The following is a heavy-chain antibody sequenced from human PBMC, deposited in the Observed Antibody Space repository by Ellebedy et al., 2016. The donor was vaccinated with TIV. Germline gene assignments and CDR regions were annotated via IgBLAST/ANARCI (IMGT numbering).Heavy chain of an antibody. CDR3: ARVRQGSGGYNF. CDR1: GFTFSAYT. Sequence: GESLKISCAASGFTFSAYTFNWVRQAPGKGLEWVSYISSSVTTVYYADSVKGRFTISRDNAKNSLYLQMNSLRVEDTAMYYCARVRQGSGGYNFWGQGTLVTVSS. D-gene: IGHD5-12*01. CDR2: ISSSVTTV. V-gene: IGHV3-48*04. J-gene: IGHJ4*02.